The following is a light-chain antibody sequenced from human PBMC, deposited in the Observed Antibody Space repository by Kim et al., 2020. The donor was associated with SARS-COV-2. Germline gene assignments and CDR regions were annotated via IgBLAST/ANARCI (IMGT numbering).Light chain of an antibody. CDR2: QNN. CDR1: KLGDKY. J-gene: IGLJ2*01. V-gene: IGLV3-1*01. CDR3: HAWDRNTAI. Sequence: VSPGQTARITCSGDKLGDKYASWYKQRQGQSPVLVISQNNRRPSGIPERFSGSNSGNTATLTISGTQAMDEADYYCHAWDRNTAIFGGGTKLTVL.